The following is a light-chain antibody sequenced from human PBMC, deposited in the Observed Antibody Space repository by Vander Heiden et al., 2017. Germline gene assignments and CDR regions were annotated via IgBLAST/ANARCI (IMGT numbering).Light chain of an antibody. V-gene: IGLV3-25*03. CDR3: QSADSSGTYVV. J-gene: IGLJ2*01. Sequence: SYELTQPPSALVSPGQTARITCSGDALPKQYAYWYQQKPGQAPVLVIYKDSGRPSGIPERFSGSSSGTTVTLTISGVQAEDEADYYCQSADSSGTYVVFGGGTKLTVL. CDR1: ALPKQY. CDR2: KDS.